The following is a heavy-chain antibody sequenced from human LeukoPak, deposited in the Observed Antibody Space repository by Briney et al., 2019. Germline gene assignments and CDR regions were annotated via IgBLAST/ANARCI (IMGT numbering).Heavy chain of an antibody. Sequence: GNSLRLSCAVSGFIFSTYGMHWVRQAPGKGLEWVSFISHDGSEKYFADSVKGRFTISRDNAKNTLYLQMNSLRGEDTAMYYCGRLKSDGYIIDYWGQGTLVTVSS. D-gene: IGHD3-16*01. V-gene: IGHV3-30*03. J-gene: IGHJ4*02. CDR2: ISHDGSEK. CDR1: GFIFSTYG. CDR3: GRLKSDGYIIDY.